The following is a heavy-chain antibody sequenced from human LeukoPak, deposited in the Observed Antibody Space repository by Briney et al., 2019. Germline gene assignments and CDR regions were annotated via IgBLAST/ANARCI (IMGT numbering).Heavy chain of an antibody. J-gene: IGHJ4*02. D-gene: IGHD1-26*01. Sequence: PGGSLRLSCAASGFTFSSYSMNWVRQAPGKGLEWVSYISSSSSTIYYADSVKGRFTISRDNAKNSLYLQMNSLRAEDTAVYYCARDPGATRKATHPVDYWGQGTLVTVSS. CDR2: ISSSSSTI. CDR3: ARDPGATRKATHPVDY. V-gene: IGHV3-48*04. CDR1: GFTFSSYS.